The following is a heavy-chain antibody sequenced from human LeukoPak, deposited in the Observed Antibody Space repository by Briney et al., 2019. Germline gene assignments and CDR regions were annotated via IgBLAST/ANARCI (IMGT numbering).Heavy chain of an antibody. CDR2: ISSSGSTI. J-gene: IGHJ4*02. V-gene: IGHV3-48*03. D-gene: IGHD3-10*01. CDR3: ARVPDGSVNY. CDR1: GFNFNSYE. Sequence: GSLRLSCSASGFNFNSYEMNWVRRAPGKGLEWVSYISSSGSTIYYADSVKGRFTISRDNAKNSLYLQMNSLRAEDTAVYYCARVPDGSVNYWGQGTLVTVSS.